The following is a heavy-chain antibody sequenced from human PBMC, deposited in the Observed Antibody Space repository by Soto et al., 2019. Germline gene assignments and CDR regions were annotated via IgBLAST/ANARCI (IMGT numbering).Heavy chain of an antibody. J-gene: IGHJ2*01. CDR1: GFTFINYA. CDR3: ARKILGSTTRPNYWYFDL. Sequence: EVQVLESGGGLVQPGGSLRLSCAGSGFTFINYAMNWVRQAPGKGLEWVSSISGGGDAAFFPDSVRGRFTISRDNSKNTVTLQMIILGVDDTALYYCARKILGSTTRPNYWYFDLWGRSTLVTVSS. CDR2: ISGGGDAA. D-gene: IGHD1-26*01. V-gene: IGHV3-23*01.